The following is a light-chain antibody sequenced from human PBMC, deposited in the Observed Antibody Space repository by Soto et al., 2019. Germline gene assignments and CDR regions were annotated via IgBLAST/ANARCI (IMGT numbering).Light chain of an antibody. CDR2: AAS. J-gene: IGKJ1*01. Sequence: DIQMTQSPSSLSASVGDRVTITCRATQDISNYLAWYQQKPGKVPNLLIYAASTLKSGVPSLFSGSGSGTDFTLTISSLQPEDVATYYCQKYNSAPPWTFGQGTKVEI. CDR3: QKYNSAPPWT. V-gene: IGKV1-27*01. CDR1: QDISNY.